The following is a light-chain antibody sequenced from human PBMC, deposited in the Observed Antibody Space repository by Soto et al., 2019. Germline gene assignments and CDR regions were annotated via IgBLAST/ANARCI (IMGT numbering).Light chain of an antibody. CDR1: QSVGSN. Sequence: EVVMKQSPATLSVSPGERATLSCRASQSVGSNLAWYQQKPGQAPRLLIYAASTRATGIPARFSGSGSGTEFTLTISSLQPDDFATYYCQQYKSYSSWTFGQGTKVDIK. CDR3: QQYKSYSSWT. CDR2: AAS. V-gene: IGKV3-15*01. J-gene: IGKJ1*01.